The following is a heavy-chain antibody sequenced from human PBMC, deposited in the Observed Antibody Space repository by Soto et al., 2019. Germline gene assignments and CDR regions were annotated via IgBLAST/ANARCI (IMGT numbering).Heavy chain of an antibody. CDR2: IYYSGST. CDR3: ATSGYPGYFDY. D-gene: IGHD5-12*01. CDR1: GGSISSSSYY. Sequence: SETLSLTCTVSGGSISSSSYYWGWIRQPPGKGLEWIGSIYYSGSTYYNPSLKSRVTISVDTSKNQFSLKLSSVTAADTAVYYCATSGYPGYFDYWGQGTLVTVSS. V-gene: IGHV4-39*01. J-gene: IGHJ4*02.